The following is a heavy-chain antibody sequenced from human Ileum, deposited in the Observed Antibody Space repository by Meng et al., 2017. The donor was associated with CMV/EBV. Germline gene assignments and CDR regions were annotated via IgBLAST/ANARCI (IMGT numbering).Heavy chain of an antibody. V-gene: IGHV4-34*01. CDR3: ARATRNYDSSGFVY. D-gene: IGHD3-22*01. CDR1: GGAFSDYY. Sequence: VYGGAFSDYYWNWIRQPPGKGLEWIGEINHSGSTNYKPSLKSRVTISLDTSKNQFSLKLSSVTAADTAFYYCARATRNYDSSGFVYWGQGTLVTVSS. J-gene: IGHJ4*02. CDR2: INHSGST.